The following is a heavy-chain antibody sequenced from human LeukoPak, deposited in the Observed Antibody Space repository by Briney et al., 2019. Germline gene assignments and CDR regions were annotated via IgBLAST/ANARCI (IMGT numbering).Heavy chain of an antibody. D-gene: IGHD1-26*01. CDR1: GFTFTNYW. J-gene: IGHJ4*02. V-gene: IGHV3-7*01. Sequence: PGGSLRLSCAASGFTFTNYWMSWVRQAPGKGLEWVANIKQDGSEMYYVDSVKGRFSISRDNAKNTLYLQMNSLTAEDTAVYYCVRDLGGRSGHWGQGTLVTVSS. CDR2: IKQDGSEM. CDR3: VRDLGGRSGH.